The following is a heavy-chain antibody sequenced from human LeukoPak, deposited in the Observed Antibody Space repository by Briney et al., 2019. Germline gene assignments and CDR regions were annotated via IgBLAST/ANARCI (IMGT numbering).Heavy chain of an antibody. D-gene: IGHD5-18*01. CDR3: AREGGGYSYGYGMDV. J-gene: IGHJ6*02. Sequence: PGGSLRLSCAACGFTFSSYAMHWVRQAPGKGLEWVTDIWYDGGNKYYADSVRGRFTISRDNSKNTLSVQMNSLRAEDTSVYYCAREGGGYSYGYGMDVWGQGTTVTVSS. V-gene: IGHV3-33*08. CDR1: GFTFSSYA. CDR2: IWYDGGNK.